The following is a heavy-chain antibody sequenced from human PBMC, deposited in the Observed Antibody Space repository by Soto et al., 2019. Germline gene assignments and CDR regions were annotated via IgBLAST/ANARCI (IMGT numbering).Heavy chain of an antibody. Sequence: QVQLVESGGGVVQPGRSLRLSCAASGFTFSSYAMHWVRQAPGKALEWVAVVSHDGNNKYYGDFVKGRFTISRDNSKNSLFLQMSSLRAEDTAVYYCATDSGSSGPGDCWGQGTLVTVSS. CDR2: VSHDGNNK. V-gene: IGHV3-30-3*01. CDR3: ATDSGSSGPGDC. J-gene: IGHJ4*02. D-gene: IGHD6-19*01. CDR1: GFTFSSYA.